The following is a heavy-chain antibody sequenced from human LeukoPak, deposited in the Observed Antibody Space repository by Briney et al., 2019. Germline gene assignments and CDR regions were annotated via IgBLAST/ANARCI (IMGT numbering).Heavy chain of an antibody. CDR1: GFTFNSYP. V-gene: IGHV3-30-3*01. CDR3: ARESFGDYYIDY. CDR2: VSNDGNKK. J-gene: IGHJ4*02. Sequence: GGSLRLSCVASGFTFNSYPMYWIRQAPGKGLEWVAVVSNDGNKKYYGDSVKGRFTISRDQSKNTLYLQMNSLRAEDTAPYYCARESFGDYYIDYWGQGTLVTVSS. D-gene: IGHD4-17*01.